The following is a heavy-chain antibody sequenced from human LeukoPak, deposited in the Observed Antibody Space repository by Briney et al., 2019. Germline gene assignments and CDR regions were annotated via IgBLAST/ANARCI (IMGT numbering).Heavy chain of an antibody. J-gene: IGHJ5*02. V-gene: IGHV3-23*01. D-gene: IGHD3-3*01. CDR3: AKDSGYYDFWSGTPRHNWFDP. CDR1: GFTFSSYA. Sequence: GGSLRLSCAASGFTFSSYAMSWVRQAPGKGLEWVSAISGSGGSTYYADSVKGRFTISRDNSKNTLYLQMNSLRAEDTAVYYCAKDSGYYDFWSGTPRHNWFDPWGQGTLVTVSS. CDR2: ISGSGGST.